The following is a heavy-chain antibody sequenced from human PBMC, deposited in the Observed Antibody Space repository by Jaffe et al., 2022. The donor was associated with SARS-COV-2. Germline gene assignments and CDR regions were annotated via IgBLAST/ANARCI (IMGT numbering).Heavy chain of an antibody. Sequence: QLQLQESGPGLVKPSETLSLTCTVSGGSISSSSYYWGWIRQPPGKGLEWIGSIYYSGSTYYNPSLKSRVTISVDTSKNQFSLKLSSVTAADTAVYYCARHGQTGIAVAGFDYWGQGTLVTVSS. V-gene: IGHV4-39*01. CDR3: ARHGQTGIAVAGFDY. D-gene: IGHD6-19*01. CDR2: IYYSGST. J-gene: IGHJ4*02. CDR1: GGSISSSSYY.